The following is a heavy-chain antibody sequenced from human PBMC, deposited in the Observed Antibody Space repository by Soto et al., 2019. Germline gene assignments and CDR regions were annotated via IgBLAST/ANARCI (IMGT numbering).Heavy chain of an antibody. CDR3: ARKERAAAGTGGMDV. D-gene: IGHD6-13*01. CDR1: GGSISSYY. J-gene: IGHJ6*02. CDR2: IYYSGST. V-gene: IGHV4-59*01. Sequence: SETLSLTCTVSGGSISSYYWSWIRQPPGKGLEWIGYIYYSGSTNYNPSLKSRVTISVDTSKNQFSLKLSYVTAADTAVYYCARKERAAAGTGGMDVWGQGTTVTVSS.